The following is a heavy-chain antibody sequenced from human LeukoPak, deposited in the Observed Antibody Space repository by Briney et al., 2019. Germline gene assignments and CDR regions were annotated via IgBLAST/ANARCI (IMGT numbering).Heavy chain of an antibody. J-gene: IGHJ4*02. CDR3: ARGVFSSWFYFDY. CDR1: NGSISSYY. CDR2: IYTSGST. V-gene: IGHV4-4*07. D-gene: IGHD6-13*01. Sequence: PSETLSLTCTVTNGSISSYYWSWIRQPAGKGLEWIGRIYTSGSTNYNPSLKSRVTMPTDTSKNQFSLKLTSVTAADTAVYYCARGVFSSWFYFDYWGQGALVTVSS.